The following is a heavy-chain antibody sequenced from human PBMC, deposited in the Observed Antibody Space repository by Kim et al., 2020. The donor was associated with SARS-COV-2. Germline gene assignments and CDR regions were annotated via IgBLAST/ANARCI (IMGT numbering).Heavy chain of an antibody. Sequence: GGSLRLSCAASGFTLSDYWMHWVRQAPGKGLVWVSLTSRDGSTAYADSVKGRFTISRDNAKNTVSLQMNSLRADDTAVYYCARAGSGGSFPTWGQGTLATVPS. CDR3: ARAGSGGSFPT. CDR1: GFTLSDYW. V-gene: IGHV3-74*01. CDR2: TSRDGST. J-gene: IGHJ5*02. D-gene: IGHD2-15*01.